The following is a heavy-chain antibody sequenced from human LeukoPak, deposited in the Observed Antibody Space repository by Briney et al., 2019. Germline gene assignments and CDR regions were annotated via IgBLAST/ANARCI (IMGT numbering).Heavy chain of an antibody. Sequence: PAGSLRLSCAASGFTFSRYGMHWVRQAPGRGLEWVALISYDGNNNYYADSVKGRFTISRDNSKNTLYLQMNSLRAEDTAVYFCAKDQRGDILTGSTFDYWGQGTLVTVPS. CDR1: GFTFSRYG. J-gene: IGHJ4*02. V-gene: IGHV3-30*18. CDR3: AKDQRGDILTGSTFDY. CDR2: ISYDGNNN. D-gene: IGHD3-9*01.